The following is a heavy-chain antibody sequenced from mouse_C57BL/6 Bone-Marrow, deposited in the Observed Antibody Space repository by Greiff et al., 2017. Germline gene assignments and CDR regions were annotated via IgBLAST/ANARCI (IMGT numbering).Heavy chain of an antibody. CDR2: IDPSDSYT. Sequence: QVQLQQPGAELVRPGTSVKLSCKASGYTFTSYWMHWVKQRPGQGLEWIGVIDPSDSYTNYNQNVKGKATLTVDTSSSTAYMQLSSLTSEDSAVYYCARYDYDPYYYAMDYWGQGTSVTVSS. CDR3: ARYDYDPYYYAMDY. J-gene: IGHJ4*01. CDR1: GYTFTSYW. D-gene: IGHD2-4*01. V-gene: IGHV1-59*01.